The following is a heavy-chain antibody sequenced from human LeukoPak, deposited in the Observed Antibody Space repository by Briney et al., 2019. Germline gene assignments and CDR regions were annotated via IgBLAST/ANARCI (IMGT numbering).Heavy chain of an antibody. Sequence: PGGSLRLSCAASGFTFSSYAMSWVRQAPGKGLEWVSFINGSGSSTNYAYSVNGRCTISIYNFRNKLYLQVNSMRAEDTAVYYCAKDRPVQLRYFDWLLPFDYWGQGTLVTVSS. CDR2: INGSGSST. D-gene: IGHD3-9*01. V-gene: IGHV3-23*01. J-gene: IGHJ4*02. CDR3: AKDRPVQLRYFDWLLPFDY. CDR1: GFTFSSYA.